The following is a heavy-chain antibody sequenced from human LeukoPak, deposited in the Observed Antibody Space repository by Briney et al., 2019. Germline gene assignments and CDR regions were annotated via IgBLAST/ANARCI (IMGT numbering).Heavy chain of an antibody. CDR2: IYWDDDK. D-gene: IGHD3-10*01. J-gene: IGHJ4*02. CDR1: GFSLSTSGVG. CDR3: AHCPLYYYGSGSPFDY. Sequence: SGPTLVKPTQTLTLTCTFSGFSLSTSGVGVGWIRQPPGKALEWLALIYWDDDKRYSPSLKSRLTITKDTSKNHVVLTMTNMDPVDTATYYCAHCPLYYYGSGSPFDYWGQGTLVTVSS. V-gene: IGHV2-5*02.